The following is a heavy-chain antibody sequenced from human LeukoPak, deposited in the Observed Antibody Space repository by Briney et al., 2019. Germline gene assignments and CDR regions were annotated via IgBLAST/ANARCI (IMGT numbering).Heavy chain of an antibody. V-gene: IGHV3-21*01. CDR1: GFTFSSYT. J-gene: IGHJ4*02. CDR3: ARTANFAAGYYIDY. CDR2: ISGSSRHK. D-gene: IGHD6-13*01. Sequence: GALRLSCAASGFTFSSYTMNWVRQAPGKGLEWVSSISGSSRHKYYADSVKGRLTISRDNAKNSLYLQMNSLRAEDTAVYYCARTANFAAGYYIDYWGQGTLVTVSS.